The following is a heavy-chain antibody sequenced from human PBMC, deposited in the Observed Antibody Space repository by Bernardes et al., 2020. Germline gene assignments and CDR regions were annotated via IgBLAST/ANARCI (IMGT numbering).Heavy chain of an antibody. CDR3: ARDIGGFYWFDA. CDR1: GDSVSSGSHY. D-gene: IGHD3-16*01. V-gene: IGHV4-61*01. J-gene: IGHJ5*02. Sequence: SETLSLTCTVSGDSVSSGSHYWSWIRQLPGKGLEWIGYIYYTGSTTYNPSLESRVTISIDTSKNQFSLKLSSVTAADTAVYYCARDIGGFYWFDAWGQGTLVTVSS. CDR2: IYYTGST.